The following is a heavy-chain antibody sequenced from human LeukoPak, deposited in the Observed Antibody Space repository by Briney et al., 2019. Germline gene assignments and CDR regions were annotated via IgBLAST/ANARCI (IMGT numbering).Heavy chain of an antibody. CDR2: INPNSGGT. CDR3: ARGYYSGYHYYMDV. CDR1: GYTFTGYY. V-gene: IGHV1-2*02. Sequence: ASVKVSCKATGYTFTGYYIHWVRQAPGQGLEWMGWINPNSGGTNYEQKFQGRVTMTRDTSISTAYMELSRLRSDDTAVYCCARGYYSGYHYYMDVWGKGATVTISS. J-gene: IGHJ6*03. D-gene: IGHD3-10*01.